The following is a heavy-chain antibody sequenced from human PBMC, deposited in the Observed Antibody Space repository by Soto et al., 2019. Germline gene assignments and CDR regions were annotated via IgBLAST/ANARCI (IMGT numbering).Heavy chain of an antibody. V-gene: IGHV4-39*01. CDR3: ERQPLLSNDILTGPRGSFDY. CDR2: IYYSGST. Sequence: SETLSLTCTVSGCSISSSSYYWGWIRQPPGKGLEWIGSIYYSGSTYYNPSLKSRVTISVDTSKNLFSLKLSSVTAADTAVYHCERQPLLSNDILTGPRGSFDYLCQRTLVTVT. D-gene: IGHD3-9*01. CDR1: GCSISSSSYY. J-gene: IGHJ4*02.